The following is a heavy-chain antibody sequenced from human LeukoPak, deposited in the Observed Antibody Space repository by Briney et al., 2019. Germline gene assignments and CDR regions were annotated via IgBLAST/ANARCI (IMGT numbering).Heavy chain of an antibody. CDR2: INAGNGNT. CDR3: ARGGVRLGPTLYFDP. J-gene: IGHJ5*02. D-gene: IGHD1-26*01. Sequence: ASVKVSCKASGYTFTSYAMHWVRQAPGQRLEWMGWINAGNGNTKYSQKFQGRVTITRDTSASTAYMELSSLRSEDTAVYYCARGGVRLGPTLYFDPWGQGTLVTVSS. V-gene: IGHV1-3*01. CDR1: GYTFTSYA.